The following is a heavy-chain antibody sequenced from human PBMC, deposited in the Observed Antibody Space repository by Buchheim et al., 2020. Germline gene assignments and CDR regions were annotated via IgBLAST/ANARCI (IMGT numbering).Heavy chain of an antibody. CDR3: ARNPGWQVGNPQTYDAFDI. Sequence: QVQLQESGLGLVKPSETLSLTCTVSGYSIGSGYFWGWIRQPPGRGLEWIGNVYHIGPAYYNPSLKSRVTISLDTSKNQISPKLRSVNVADTAVYYCARNPGWQVGNPQTYDAFDIWGQGA. CDR2: VYHIGPA. CDR1: GYSIGSGYF. V-gene: IGHV4-38-2*02. D-gene: IGHD6-19*01. J-gene: IGHJ3*02.